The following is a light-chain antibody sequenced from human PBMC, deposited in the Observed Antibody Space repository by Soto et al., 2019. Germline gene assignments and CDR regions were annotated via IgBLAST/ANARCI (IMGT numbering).Light chain of an antibody. Sequence: QPVLTQPPSVSGAPGQRVIISCTGSSSNIGAGYDVHWYQQLPGTAPKLLIYGNSNRPSGVPDRFSGSKSGTSASLAITGLQAEDEADYYCQSYDSSLSGSGVFGGGTKVTVL. J-gene: IGLJ2*01. CDR1: SSNIGAGYD. CDR2: GNS. CDR3: QSYDSSLSGSGV. V-gene: IGLV1-40*01.